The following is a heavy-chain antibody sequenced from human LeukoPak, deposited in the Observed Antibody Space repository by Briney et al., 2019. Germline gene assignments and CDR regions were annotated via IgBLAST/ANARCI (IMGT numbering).Heavy chain of an antibody. CDR2: ISGSGGST. CDR1: GFTFSSYA. CDR3: AKVKGYYYGSGIDY. V-gene: IGHV3-23*01. J-gene: IGHJ4*02. D-gene: IGHD3-10*01. Sequence: GGSLRLSCAASGFTFSSYAMSWVRQAPGKGLEWVSAISGSGGSTYYADSVKGRFTISRDNSKSTLYLQMNSLRAEDTAVYYCAKVKGYYYGSGIDYWGQGTLVTVSS.